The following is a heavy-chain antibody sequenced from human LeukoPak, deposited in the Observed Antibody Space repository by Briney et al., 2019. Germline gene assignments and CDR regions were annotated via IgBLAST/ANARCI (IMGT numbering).Heavy chain of an antibody. J-gene: IGHJ4*02. D-gene: IGHD2-2*01. Sequence: GGPLRLTCAASGFTFSSYGMSWVRQAPGKGLEWVSAISGSGGSTYYADSVKGRFTISRDNSKNTLYLQMNSLRAEDTAVYYCAKDGVVPAAGFDYWGQGTLVTVSS. V-gene: IGHV3-23*01. CDR3: AKDGVVPAAGFDY. CDR1: GFTFSSYG. CDR2: ISGSGGST.